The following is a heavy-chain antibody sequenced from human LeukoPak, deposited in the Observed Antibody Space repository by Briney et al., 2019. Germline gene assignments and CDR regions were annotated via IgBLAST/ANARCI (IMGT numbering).Heavy chain of an antibody. Sequence: PGRSLRLSCAASGFTFDDYAIHWVRQAPGKGLEWVSGISWNSGSIGYADSVKGRFTISRDNAKNSLYLQMNSLRAEDTALYYCAKVGRIAADWGQGTLVTVSS. CDR2: ISWNSGSI. D-gene: IGHD6-13*01. CDR1: GFTFDDYA. CDR3: AKVGRIAAD. V-gene: IGHV3-9*01. J-gene: IGHJ4*02.